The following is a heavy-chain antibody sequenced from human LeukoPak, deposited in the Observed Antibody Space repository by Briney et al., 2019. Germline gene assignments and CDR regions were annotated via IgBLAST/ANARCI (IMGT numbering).Heavy chain of an antibody. CDR1: GFAFSSYA. D-gene: IGHD1-14*01. CDR3: AKATGYLL. V-gene: IGHV3-23*01. CDR2: ISNSDDST. J-gene: IGHJ4*02. Sequence: GGSLRLSCAASGFAFSSYAMSWVRQAPGKGLEWVSTISNSDDSTYYADSVKGRFTISRDNSENTLYLQMNSLRAEDTAVYYCAKATGYLLWGQGTLVTVSS.